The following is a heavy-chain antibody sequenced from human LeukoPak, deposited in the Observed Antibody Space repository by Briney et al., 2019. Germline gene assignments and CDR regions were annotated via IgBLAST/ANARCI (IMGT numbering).Heavy chain of an antibody. D-gene: IGHD3-10*01. V-gene: IGHV4-61*02. Sequence: PSETLSLTCTVSGGSISSGSYYWSWIRQPAGKGLEWIGRIYTSGSTNYNPSLKSRVTISVDTSKNQFSLKLSSVTAADTAVFYCARGRYYYGSGSPRGLFDYWGQGTLVTVSS. CDR2: IYTSGST. J-gene: IGHJ4*02. CDR1: GGSISSGSYY. CDR3: ARGRYYYGSGSPRGLFDY.